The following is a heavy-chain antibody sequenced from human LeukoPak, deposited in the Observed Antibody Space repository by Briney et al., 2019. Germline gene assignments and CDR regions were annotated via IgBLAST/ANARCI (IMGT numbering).Heavy chain of an antibody. D-gene: IGHD2-2*02. V-gene: IGHV3-21*01. J-gene: IGHJ6*02. CDR1: GFTFSSYS. Sequence: PGGSLRLSCAASGFTFSSYSMNWVRQAPGKGLERVSSISSNTKYIYYADSVKGRFTISRDNAKNSLYLQMNSLRAEDTAVYYCARAYPYYYYGMDVWGQGTTVTVSS. CDR3: ARAYPYYYYGMDV. CDR2: ISSNTKYI.